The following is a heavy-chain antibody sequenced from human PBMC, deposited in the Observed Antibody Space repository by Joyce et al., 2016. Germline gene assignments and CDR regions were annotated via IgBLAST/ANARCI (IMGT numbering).Heavy chain of an antibody. D-gene: IGHD4-11*01. V-gene: IGHV3-23*01. CDR3: VKNVDPGVRLPD. CDR1: GFTFSNFA. J-gene: IGHJ3*01. CDR2: ISYRGDTT. Sequence: EVQLLESGGGLVQPGESLRLSCVVCGFTFSNFAMSWVRQAPGKGLEWVSAISYRGDTTYYPDSVKGRFIISRDNSKNTLSLQMNNLRAEDTAIYHCVKNVDPGVRLPDWGQGTMVTVSS.